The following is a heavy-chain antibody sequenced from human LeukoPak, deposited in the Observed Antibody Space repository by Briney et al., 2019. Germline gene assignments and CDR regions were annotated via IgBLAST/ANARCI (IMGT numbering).Heavy chain of an antibody. CDR3: ARIRGGDLDD. CDR2: IYPGDSDT. D-gene: IGHD2-21*02. V-gene: IGHV5-51*01. J-gene: IGHJ4*02. Sequence: GESLKISCQGSGYSFTSYWIAWVRQMPGKGRQWMGIIYPGDSDTTYSPSLQGQVTISADKSISTAYLQWSSLKASDTAMYYCARIRGGDLDDWGQGTLVTVSS. CDR1: GYSFTSYW.